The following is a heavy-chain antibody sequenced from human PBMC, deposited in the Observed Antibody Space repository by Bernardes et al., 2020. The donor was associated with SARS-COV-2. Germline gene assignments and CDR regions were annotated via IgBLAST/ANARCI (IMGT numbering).Heavy chain of an antibody. V-gene: IGHV1-18*01. CDR3: ARRSMDY. Sequence: ASVKVSCKASGYTLCNFGISWVRQAPGQGLEWMGWISGYNANTNYAQKFQGRVTMTTDTSTSTAYMELRSLRSDDTAVYYCARRSMDYWGQGTLVTVSS. CDR1: GYTLCNFG. CDR2: ISGYNANT. J-gene: IGHJ4*02.